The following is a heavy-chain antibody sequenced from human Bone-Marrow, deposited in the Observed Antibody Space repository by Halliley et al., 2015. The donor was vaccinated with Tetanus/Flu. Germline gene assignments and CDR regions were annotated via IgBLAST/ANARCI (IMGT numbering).Heavy chain of an antibody. Sequence: LGWFGGIAHGRYFNYKAPLKSRVAISIDESNNHFSLSLTSVTAADTAVYYCTRDPHTGDGDYWGQGTLVTVSS. D-gene: IGHD2-8*02. J-gene: IGHJ4*02. CDR2: IAHGRYF. V-gene: IGHV4-4*02. CDR3: TRDPHTGDGDY.